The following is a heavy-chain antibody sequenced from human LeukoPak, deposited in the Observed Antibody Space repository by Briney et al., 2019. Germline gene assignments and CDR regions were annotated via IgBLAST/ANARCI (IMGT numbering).Heavy chain of an antibody. Sequence: PGGSLRLSCAASGFTFSSYGMHWVRQAPGKGLEWVAFIRYDGSNKYYADSVKGRFTISRDNSKNTLYLQMNSLRAEDTAVYYCAKDITIFGVVTLPDAFDIWGQGTMVTVSS. CDR3: AKDITIFGVVTLPDAFDI. CDR2: IRYDGSNK. D-gene: IGHD3-3*01. V-gene: IGHV3-30*02. J-gene: IGHJ3*02. CDR1: GFTFSSYG.